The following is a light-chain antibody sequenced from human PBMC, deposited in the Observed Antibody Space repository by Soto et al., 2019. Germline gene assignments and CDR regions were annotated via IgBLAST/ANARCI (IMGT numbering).Light chain of an antibody. CDR3: QQRSNWPPYT. CDR2: DAS. V-gene: IGKV3-11*01. CDR1: QSVSSY. J-gene: IGKJ2*01. Sequence: EIVLTQSPATLSLSPGERATLSCRASQSVSSYLAWYQQKPGQAPRLLIYDASNRATGIPGRFSGSGSGTDFNLTIISLEPEDFAVDYCQQRSNWPPYTFGQGTKLEIK.